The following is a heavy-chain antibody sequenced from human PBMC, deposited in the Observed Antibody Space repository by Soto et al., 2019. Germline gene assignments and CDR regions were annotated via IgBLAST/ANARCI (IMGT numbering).Heavy chain of an antibody. J-gene: IGHJ4*02. CDR2: IDWDDDK. Sequence: SGPTLVNPTQTLTLTCTFSGFSLSTSGMCVSWIRQPPGKALEWLALIDWDDDKYYSTSLKTRLTISKDTSKNQVVLTMTNMAPVDTATYYCARIAAAGNYVDYWGQGTLVTVSS. V-gene: IGHV2-70*01. D-gene: IGHD6-13*01. CDR1: GFSLSTSGMC. CDR3: ARIAAAGNYVDY.